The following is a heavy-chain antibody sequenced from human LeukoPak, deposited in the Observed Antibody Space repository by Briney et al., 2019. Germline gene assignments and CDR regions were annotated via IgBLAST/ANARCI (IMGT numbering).Heavy chain of an antibody. D-gene: IGHD3-9*01. CDR2: ISRSGGST. V-gene: IGHV3-23*01. CDR3: AKPDSLYFDWLLSPFDY. CDR1: GFTFSSYA. J-gene: IGHJ4*02. Sequence: GWSLRLSCAASGFTFSSYAMSWVRQAPGKGLEWVSAISRSGGSTYYADSVKGRFTISRDNSKNTLYLQMNSLRAEDTAVYYCAKPDSLYFDWLLSPFDYWGQGTLVTVSS.